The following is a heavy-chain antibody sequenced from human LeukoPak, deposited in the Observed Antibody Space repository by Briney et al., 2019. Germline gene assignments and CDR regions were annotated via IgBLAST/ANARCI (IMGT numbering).Heavy chain of an antibody. J-gene: IGHJ4*02. CDR3: ARGANRAPFDY. Sequence: SETLSLTCTVSGGSISSGGYYWSWIRQHPGKGLEWIGYIYYSGSTYYNPSLKSRVTISVDTSKNPSSLKLSSVTAADTAVYYCARGANRAPFDYWGQGTLVTVSS. V-gene: IGHV4-31*03. CDR2: IYYSGST. D-gene: IGHD1/OR15-1a*01. CDR1: GGSISSGGYY.